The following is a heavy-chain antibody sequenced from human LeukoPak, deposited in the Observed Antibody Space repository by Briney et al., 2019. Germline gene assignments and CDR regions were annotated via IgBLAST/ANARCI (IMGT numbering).Heavy chain of an antibody. CDR3: AKNDGNIWQPHS. CDR2: ISTDGSQ. CDR1: GFTFSNFV. J-gene: IGHJ4*02. Sequence: GGSLRLSCSTSGFTFSNFVMQWVRQTPGKGLEYVSVISTDGSQYYPDSVKGRFTIFRDNSKNTLYLQMNSLRPEDTAIYYCAKNDGNIWQPHSWGQGTLVTVSS. V-gene: IGHV3-64D*06.